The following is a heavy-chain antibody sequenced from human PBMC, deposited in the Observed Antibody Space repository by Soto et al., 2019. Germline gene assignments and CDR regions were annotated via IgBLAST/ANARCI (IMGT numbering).Heavy chain of an antibody. J-gene: IGHJ3*02. V-gene: IGHV1-3*01. CDR1: GYTFTSYA. Sequence: SVKVSCKASGYTFTSYAMHWVRQAPGQRLEWMGWINAGNGNTKYSQKFQGRVTITRDTSASTAYMELSSLRSEDTAVYYCARAYGDYVSDAFDIWGQGTMVTVSS. CDR3: ARAYGDYVSDAFDI. D-gene: IGHD4-17*01. CDR2: INAGNGNT.